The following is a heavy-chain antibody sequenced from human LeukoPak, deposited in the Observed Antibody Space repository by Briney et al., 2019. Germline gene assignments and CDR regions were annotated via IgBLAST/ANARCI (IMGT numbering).Heavy chain of an antibody. J-gene: IGHJ4*02. CDR1: GFTFSSFW. CDR2: IKEDGSEK. D-gene: IGHD3-3*01. Sequence: GGSLRLSCAASGFTFSSFWMSWVRQAPGKGLEWVANIKEDGSEKYYVDSVKGRFTISRDNTKNSLFLQVNSLRAEDTAVYYCARSHDFWSGYYPYYFDYWGQGALVTVSS. CDR3: ARSHDFWSGYYPYYFDY. V-gene: IGHV3-7*01.